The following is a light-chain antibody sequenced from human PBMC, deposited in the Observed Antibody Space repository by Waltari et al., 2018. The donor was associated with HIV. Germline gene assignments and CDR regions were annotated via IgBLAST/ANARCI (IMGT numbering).Light chain of an antibody. V-gene: IGLV2-23*02. J-gene: IGLJ2*01. CDR1: SSDVGSYKL. Sequence: QSALTQSASVSGSPGQSITISCTGTSSDVGSYKLVSWYQHHPGKAPKLMIYEVNKRPSGVSNRFSGSKSGNTSSLTISGLQAEDEADYYCFSYAGSSTSVVFGGGTKLTVL. CDR3: FSYAGSSTSVV. CDR2: EVN.